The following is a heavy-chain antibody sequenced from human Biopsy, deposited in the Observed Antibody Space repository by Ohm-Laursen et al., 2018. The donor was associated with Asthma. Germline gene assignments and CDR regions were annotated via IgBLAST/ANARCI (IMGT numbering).Heavy chain of an antibody. CDR2: PSPMIGRA. J-gene: IGHJ6*02. CDR1: GDSFSIFT. D-gene: IGHD3-3*01. CDR3: ARAVTILQEWSGGMDV. Sequence: GASVKVSCKASGDSFSIFTYSWVRQAPGQGLEWMGGPSPMIGRANYAQKFQGRVTISADRSTSTAYMELSSLTIEDTAVYYCARAVTILQEWSGGMDVWGQGTTVTVSS. V-gene: IGHV1-69*10.